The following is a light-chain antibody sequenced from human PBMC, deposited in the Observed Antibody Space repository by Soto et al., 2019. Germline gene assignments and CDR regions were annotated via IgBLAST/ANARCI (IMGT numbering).Light chain of an antibody. CDR1: QIVTYN. CDR3: QHYNNWPFT. V-gene: IGKV3-15*01. J-gene: IGKJ3*01. Sequence: EIVMTQSPATLSVSPGDIATLSCRASQIVTYNLAWYQQKPCQAPRLLIYAATTRATGIPARFSGSGSGTKFTLTNSRLESEDFAVYYSQHYNNWPFTFGPGTKVDIQ. CDR2: AAT.